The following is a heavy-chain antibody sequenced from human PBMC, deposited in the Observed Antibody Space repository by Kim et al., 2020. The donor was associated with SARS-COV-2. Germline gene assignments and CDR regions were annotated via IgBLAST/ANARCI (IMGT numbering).Heavy chain of an antibody. CDR2: T. Sequence: TYYNPSLKSRVTISVDTSKNQFSLKLSSVTAADTAVYYCARPPDSSGYSAWGQGTLVTVSS. D-gene: IGHD3-22*01. V-gene: IGHV4-39*01. J-gene: IGHJ5*02. CDR3: ARPPDSSGYSA.